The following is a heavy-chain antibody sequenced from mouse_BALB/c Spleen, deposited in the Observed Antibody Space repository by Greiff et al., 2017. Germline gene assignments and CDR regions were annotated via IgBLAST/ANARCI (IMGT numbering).Heavy chain of an antibody. V-gene: IGHV5-6-5*01. D-gene: IGHD1-1*01. J-gene: IGHJ4*01. Sequence: EVMLVESGGGLVKPGGSLKLSCAASGFTFSSYAMSWVRQTPEKRLEWVASISSGGSTYYPDSVKGRFTISRDNARNILYLQMSSLRSEDTAMYYCARAEITTDAMDYWGQGTSVTVSS. CDR3: ARAEITTDAMDY. CDR2: ISSGGST. CDR1: GFTFSSYA.